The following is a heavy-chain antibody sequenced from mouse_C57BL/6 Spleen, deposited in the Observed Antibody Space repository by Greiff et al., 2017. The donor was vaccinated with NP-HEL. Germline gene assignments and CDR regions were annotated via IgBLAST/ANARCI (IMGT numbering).Heavy chain of an antibody. CDR3: ANGGRNYEGAMAY. J-gene: IGHJ4*01. D-gene: IGHD2-1*01. CDR2: IDPSDSYT. CDR1: GYTFTSYW. V-gene: IGHV1-69*01. Sequence: QVQLQQPGAELVMPGASVKLSCKASGYTFTSYWMHWVKQRPGQGLEWIGEIDPSDSYTNYNQKFKGKSTLTVDKSSSTAYMQLSSLTSEDSAVYYCANGGRNYEGAMAYWGQGTSVTVSS.